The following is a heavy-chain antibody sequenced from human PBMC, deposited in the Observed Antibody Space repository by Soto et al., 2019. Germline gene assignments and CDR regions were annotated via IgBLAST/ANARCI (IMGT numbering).Heavy chain of an antibody. CDR1: GGCVSSFY. V-gene: IGHV4-4*07. CDR3: ARDLGYFDSGSSENNYYYGMDV. D-gene: IGHD3-10*01. CDR2: IYTSGST. Sequence: XATLSLTCTVSGGCVSSFYWSWIWQPAGKGLEWIGRIYTSGSTNYNPSLKSRVTMSVDTSKNQFSLKLTSVTAADTAVYHCARDLGYFDSGSSENNYYYGMDVWGRGTTVTVSS. J-gene: IGHJ6*02.